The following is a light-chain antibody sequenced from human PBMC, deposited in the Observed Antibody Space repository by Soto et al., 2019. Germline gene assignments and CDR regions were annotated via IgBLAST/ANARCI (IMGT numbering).Light chain of an antibody. Sequence: DIQMTQSPSTLSASVGDRATITCRASQSIRSWLAWYQQKPGKAPKLLIYGASSLESGVPSRFSGSGSGTEFTLTISSLSADYSVYYCWQQYTSYWTFGQGTKVEIK. J-gene: IGKJ1*01. CDR3: QQYTSYWT. CDR2: GAS. CDR1: QSIRSW. V-gene: IGKV1-5*01.